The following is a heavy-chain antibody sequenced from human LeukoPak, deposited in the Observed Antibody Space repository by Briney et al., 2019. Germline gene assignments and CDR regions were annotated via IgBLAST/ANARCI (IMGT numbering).Heavy chain of an antibody. D-gene: IGHD2-15*01. V-gene: IGHV4-39*01. CDR2: IYYSGST. CDR1: GGSISSSSYY. CDR3: ATRYCSGGSCYSGWYFDL. Sequence: SETLSLTCTVSGGSISSSSYYWGWIRQPPGKGLEWIGSIYYSGSTYYNPSLKSRVTISVDTSKNQFSLKLSSVTAADTAVYYCATRYCSGGSCYSGWYFDLWGRGTLVTVSS. J-gene: IGHJ2*01.